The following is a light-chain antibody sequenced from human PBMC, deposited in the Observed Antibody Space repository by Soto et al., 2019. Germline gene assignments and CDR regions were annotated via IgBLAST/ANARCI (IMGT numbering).Light chain of an antibody. Sequence: DIQMTQSPSSVSASVGDRVTITCRASQGIVSWLAWYQQKPGKAPKLLISAASSLQSGVPSRFSGSGSGTDFTLTISSLQAEDFATYYCQQDNSFPITFGQGTRLEIK. V-gene: IGKV1-12*01. CDR3: QQDNSFPIT. CDR1: QGIVSW. J-gene: IGKJ5*01. CDR2: AAS.